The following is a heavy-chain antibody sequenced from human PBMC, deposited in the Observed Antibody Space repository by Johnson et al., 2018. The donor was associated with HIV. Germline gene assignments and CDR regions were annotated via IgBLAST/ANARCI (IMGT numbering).Heavy chain of an antibody. CDR3: ARVMQADAFDI. CDR1: GFTVSSNY. D-gene: IGHD2-8*01. CDR2: IYSGGST. V-gene: IGHV3-53*01. Sequence: MQLVESGGGLIQPGGSLRLSCAASGFTVSSNYMSWVRQAPGKGLEWVSVIYSGGSTYYADSVKGRFTISRDNSKNSLYLQMNSLRAEDTAVYYCARVMQADAFDIWGQGTMVTVSS. J-gene: IGHJ3*02.